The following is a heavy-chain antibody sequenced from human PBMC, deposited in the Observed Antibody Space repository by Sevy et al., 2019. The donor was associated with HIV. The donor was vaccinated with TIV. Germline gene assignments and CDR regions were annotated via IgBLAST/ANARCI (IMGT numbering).Heavy chain of an antibody. J-gene: IGHJ4*02. D-gene: IGHD3-22*01. V-gene: IGHV1-58*01. CDR1: GFTFSSSA. CDR2: IVVGSDNR. Sequence: ASVKVSCKASGFTFSSSAAQWVRQARGQRLEWIGWIVVGSDNRNYAQKFQERVTITRDMSTSTVYMELSSLRSEDTAVYYCAADPLGSSGSYFDYWGQGTLVTVSS. CDR3: AADPLGSSGSYFDY.